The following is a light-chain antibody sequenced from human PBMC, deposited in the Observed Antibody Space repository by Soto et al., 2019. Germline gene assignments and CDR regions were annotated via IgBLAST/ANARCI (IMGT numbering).Light chain of an antibody. CDR1: SSNIGAGYD. CDR2: GNS. V-gene: IGLV1-40*01. Sequence: QSALTQPPSVSGAPGQRVTISCTGSSSNIGAGYDAHWYQQLPGKAPKLLIYGNSYRPSGVPDRFSGSKSGTSASLAITGLQADDEADYYCQSFDSSLRGVFGPGTKVTV. CDR3: QSFDSSLRGV. J-gene: IGLJ1*01.